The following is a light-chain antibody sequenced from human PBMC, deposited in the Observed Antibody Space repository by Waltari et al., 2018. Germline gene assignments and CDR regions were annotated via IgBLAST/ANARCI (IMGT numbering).Light chain of an antibody. CDR1: SLRSYY. CDR2: GKN. Sequence: SSELTQDPAVSVALGQTVRITCHGDSLRSYYASWYQQKPGQAPVLVIYGKNNRPSGIPDRFSGSRSGNTASLAITGARAEEEADYYCNSRDSSGNHYVFGTGTKVTVL. V-gene: IGLV3-19*01. CDR3: NSRDSSGNHYV. J-gene: IGLJ1*01.